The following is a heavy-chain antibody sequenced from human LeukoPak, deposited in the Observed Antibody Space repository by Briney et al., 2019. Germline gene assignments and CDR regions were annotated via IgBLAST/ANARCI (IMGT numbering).Heavy chain of an antibody. CDR2: ISGSGGST. J-gene: IGHJ4*02. Sequence: GGSLRLSCAASGFTFSSYAMSWVRQAPGKGLEWVSAISGSGGSTYYADSVKGRFTISRDNSKNTLYLQMNSLRAEDTAVYYCARALDSSSSRYQAFEYWGQGTLVTVSS. D-gene: IGHD2-2*01. V-gene: IGHV3-23*01. CDR3: ARALDSSSSRYQAFEY. CDR1: GFTFSSYA.